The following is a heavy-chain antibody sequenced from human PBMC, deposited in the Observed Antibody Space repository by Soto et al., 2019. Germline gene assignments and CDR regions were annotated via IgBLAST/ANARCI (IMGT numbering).Heavy chain of an antibody. V-gene: IGHV3-48*02. CDR3: ASINVVVPAAMGGVDY. J-gene: IGHJ4*02. CDR2: ISSSSSTI. CDR1: GFTFSSYS. Sequence: EVQLVESGGGLVQPGGSLRLSCAASGFTFSSYSMNWFRQAPGKGLEWVSYISSSSSTIYYADSVKGRFTISRDNAKNSLYLQMNSLRDEDTAVYYCASINVVVPAAMGGVDYWGQGTLVTVSS. D-gene: IGHD2-2*01.